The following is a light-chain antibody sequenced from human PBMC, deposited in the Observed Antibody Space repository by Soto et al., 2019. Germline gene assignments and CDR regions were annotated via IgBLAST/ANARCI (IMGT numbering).Light chain of an antibody. CDR2: DVG. Sequence: QSVLTQHASVSGSPGQSITISCTGTSSDVGGYNYVSWYQQHPGKAPKLMIYDVGNRPSGVSNRFSGSKSGDTASLTISGLQAEDEADYYCSSYTSSNTYVFGTGTKVNVL. CDR3: SSYTSSNTYV. J-gene: IGLJ1*01. CDR1: SSDVGGYNY. V-gene: IGLV2-14*01.